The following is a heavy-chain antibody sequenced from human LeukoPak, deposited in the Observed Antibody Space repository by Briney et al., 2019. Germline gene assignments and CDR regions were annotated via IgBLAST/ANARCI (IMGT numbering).Heavy chain of an antibody. J-gene: IGHJ4*02. Sequence: GGSLRLSCAASGFTFSSYDMHWVRHAPGKGLEWVSAIGTAGDTYYPGSVKGRFTISRENAKNSLYLQMNSLRAGDTAVYYCARAGFGGHFDYWGQGTLVTVSS. D-gene: IGHD3-10*01. V-gene: IGHV3-13*01. CDR1: GFTFSSYD. CDR2: IGTAGDT. CDR3: ARAGFGGHFDY.